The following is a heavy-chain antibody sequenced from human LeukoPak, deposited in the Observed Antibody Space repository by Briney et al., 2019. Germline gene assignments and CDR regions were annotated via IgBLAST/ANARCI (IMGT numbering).Heavy chain of an antibody. CDR1: GFTFTGYFTGYY. V-gene: IGHV1-2*04. J-gene: IGHJ4*02. CDR2: INPNSGGT. CDR3: ARRYSGYAYYDF. D-gene: IGHD5-12*01. Sequence: ASVKVSCKASGFTFTGYFTGYYMHWVRQAPGQGLEWMGWINPNSGGTNYAEKLKGWVTMTWDTSTTTAYMEWSRLRSDDTAVYCCARRYSGYAYYDFWGQGTLVIVSS.